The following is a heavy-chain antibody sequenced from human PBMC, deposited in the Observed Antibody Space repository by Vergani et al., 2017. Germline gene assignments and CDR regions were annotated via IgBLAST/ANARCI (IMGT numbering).Heavy chain of an antibody. CDR2: VSGSSATP. V-gene: IGHV3-23*01. D-gene: IGHD6-19*01. Sequence: EVQLLESGGGLVQPGGSLRLSCEASGFSFPGYAMSWVRQAPGKGLEWVSSVSGSSATPYYADSVKGRFTISRDNSKNTLYLQMNSLRAEDTAVYYCARETRSGWYAAFDIWGQGTMVTVSS. CDR3: ARETRSGWYAAFDI. CDR1: GFSFPGYA. J-gene: IGHJ3*02.